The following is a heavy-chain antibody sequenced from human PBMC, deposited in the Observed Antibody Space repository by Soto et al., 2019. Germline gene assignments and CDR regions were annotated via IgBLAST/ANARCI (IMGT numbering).Heavy chain of an antibody. Sequence: GGSLSLSCATSGFPFSNYAMSWVRQAPGKGPEWVSAVSGSGDKTYYLESAKGRFTISRDNSKNTVSLQMNSLRADDTAVYYCAKEGSPPFFQHWGQGTLVTVSS. CDR3: AKEGSPPFFQH. CDR2: VSGSGDKT. D-gene: IGHD3-10*01. CDR1: GFPFSNYA. V-gene: IGHV3-23*01. J-gene: IGHJ4*02.